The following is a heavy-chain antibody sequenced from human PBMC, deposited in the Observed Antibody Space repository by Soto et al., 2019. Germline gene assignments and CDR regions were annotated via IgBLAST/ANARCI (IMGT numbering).Heavy chain of an antibody. V-gene: IGHV1-69*13. D-gene: IGHD3-3*01. CDR2: IIPIFGTA. Sequence: SVKVSCKASGGTFSSYAISWVRQAPGQGLEWMGGIIPIFGTANYAQKFQGRVTITADESTSTAYMELSSLRSEDTAVYYCARSSFFMTTIFGVVPAFDYWGQGSPVTVSS. J-gene: IGHJ4*02. CDR1: GGTFSSYA. CDR3: ARSSFFMTTIFGVVPAFDY.